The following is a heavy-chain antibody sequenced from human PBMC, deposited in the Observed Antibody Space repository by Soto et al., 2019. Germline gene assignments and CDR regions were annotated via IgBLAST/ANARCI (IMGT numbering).Heavy chain of an antibody. CDR3: ARDLDILTGVVPGDY. CDR2: ISAYNGNT. CDR1: GYTFTSYA. V-gene: IGHV1-18*01. J-gene: IGHJ4*02. D-gene: IGHD3-9*01. Sequence: ASVKVSCKASGYTFTSYAMHWVRQAPGQGLEWMGWISAYNGNTNYAQKLQGRVTMTTDTSTSTAYMELRSLRSDDTAVYYCARDLDILTGVVPGDYWGQGTLVTVSS.